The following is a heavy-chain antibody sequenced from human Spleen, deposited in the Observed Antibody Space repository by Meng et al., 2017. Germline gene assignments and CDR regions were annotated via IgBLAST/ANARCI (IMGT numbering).Heavy chain of an antibody. CDR2: INPSGGST. J-gene: IGHJ3*02. CDR3: ARDPTVMYAFDI. D-gene: IGHD4-17*01. Sequence: ASVKVSCKASGGTFSSYAISWVRQAPGQGLEWMGIINPSGGSTSYAQKFQGRVTMTRDTSTSTVYMELSSLRSEDTAVYYCARDPTVMYAFDIWGQGTMVTVSS. CDR1: GGTFSSYA. V-gene: IGHV1-46*01.